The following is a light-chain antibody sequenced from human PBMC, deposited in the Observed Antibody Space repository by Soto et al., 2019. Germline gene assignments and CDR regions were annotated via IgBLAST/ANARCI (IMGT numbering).Light chain of an antibody. CDR3: QQYSSSAFT. Sequence: EIVLTQSPGTLSLSPGERATLSCRASQSVSSSYLAWYQQKPGQAPRLLIYGASSRATGIPDRFSGSGSGTDFTLTISRLEPEDFAVYYCQQYSSSAFTFGPGTQVDIK. CDR2: GAS. V-gene: IGKV3-20*01. CDR1: QSVSSSY. J-gene: IGKJ3*01.